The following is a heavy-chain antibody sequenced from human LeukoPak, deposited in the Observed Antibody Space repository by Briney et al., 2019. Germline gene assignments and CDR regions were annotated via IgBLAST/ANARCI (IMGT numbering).Heavy chain of an antibody. CDR3: ASLYYDSSGSRGSLDY. J-gene: IGHJ4*02. D-gene: IGHD3-22*01. Sequence: ASVKVSCKASGYTFTGYYMHWVRQAPGQGLEWMGWINPNSGGTNYAQKFQGRVTITRDTSISTAYMELSRMRSDDTAVYYCASLYYDSSGSRGSLDYWGQGTLVTVSS. CDR1: GYTFTGYY. CDR2: INPNSGGT. V-gene: IGHV1-2*02.